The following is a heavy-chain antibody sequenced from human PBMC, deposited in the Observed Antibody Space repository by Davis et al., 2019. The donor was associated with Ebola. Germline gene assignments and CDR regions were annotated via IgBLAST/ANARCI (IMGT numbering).Heavy chain of an antibody. J-gene: IGHJ4*02. CDR1: GGSISSGGYY. CDR3: ARVIGRYCSSTSCYADDY. D-gene: IGHD2-2*01. V-gene: IGHV4-34*01. CDR2: INHSGST. Sequence: PSETLSLTCAVSGGSISSGGYYWSWIRQPPGKGLEWIGEINHSGSTNYNPSLKSRVAISVDTSKNQFSLKLSSVTAADTAVYYCARVIGRYCSSTSCYADDYWGQGTLVTVSS.